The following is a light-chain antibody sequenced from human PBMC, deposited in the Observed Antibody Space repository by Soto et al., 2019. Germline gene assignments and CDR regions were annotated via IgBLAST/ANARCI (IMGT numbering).Light chain of an antibody. CDR2: KAS. Sequence: DIQMTQSPSTLSGSVGDRVTITCRASQTISSWLAWYQQKPGKAPKLLIYKASTLKSGVPSRFSGSGFGTEFTLTISVLQPDDFATYYCQHYNSYSEAFGQRTKV. CDR1: QTISSW. CDR3: QHYNSYSEA. J-gene: IGKJ1*01. V-gene: IGKV1-5*03.